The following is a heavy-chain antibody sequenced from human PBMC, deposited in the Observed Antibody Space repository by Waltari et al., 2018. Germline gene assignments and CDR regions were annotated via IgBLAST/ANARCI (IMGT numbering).Heavy chain of an antibody. CDR3: ARGDSSGWFVY. J-gene: IGHJ4*02. V-gene: IGHV1-8*03. D-gene: IGHD6-19*01. Sequence: TGQGLEWMGWMNPKSGNTGYAQRFQGRVTITRNTSISTAYMELSSLRSEDTAVYYCARGDSSGWFVYWGQGTLVTVSS. CDR2: MNPKSGNT.